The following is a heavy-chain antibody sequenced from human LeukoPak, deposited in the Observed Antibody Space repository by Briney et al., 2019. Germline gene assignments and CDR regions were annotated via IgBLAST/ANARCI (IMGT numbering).Heavy chain of an antibody. V-gene: IGHV4-4*02. CDR1: GGSISSSNW. D-gene: IGHD6-13*01. Sequence: PSETLSLTCAVSGGSISSSNWWSWVRQPPGKGLEWIGEISHSGSTNYNPSLKSRVTISVDTSKNQFSLKLSSVTAADTAVYYCARETPGIAAALDPWGQGTLVTVSS. CDR2: ISHSGST. J-gene: IGHJ5*02. CDR3: ARETPGIAAALDP.